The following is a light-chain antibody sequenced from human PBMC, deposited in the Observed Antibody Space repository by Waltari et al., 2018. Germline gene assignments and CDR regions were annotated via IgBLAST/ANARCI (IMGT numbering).Light chain of an antibody. CDR3: QKYERLPAT. CDR1: QRIGRS. V-gene: IGKV3-20*01. J-gene: IGKJ1*01. CDR2: GAS. Sequence: EVVLTQSPGTLSLSPGERVPLFCRASQRIGRSLVWYQQRPGQAPRLLIYGASIRATGVPDRFSGSGSGTDFSLTISRLDPEDFAVYFCQKYERLPATFGQGTKVEI.